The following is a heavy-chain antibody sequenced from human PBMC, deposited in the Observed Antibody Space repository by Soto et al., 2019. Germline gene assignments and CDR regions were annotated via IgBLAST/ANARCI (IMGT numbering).Heavy chain of an antibody. CDR1: GFTFSSYG. CDR2: ISYDGSNK. V-gene: IGHV3-30*03. Sequence: GGSLRLSCAASGFTFSSYGMHWVRQAPGKGLEWVAVISYDGSNKYYADSVKGRFTISRDNSKNTLYLQMNSLRAEDTAVYYCASDYYDSSDYAKGDYWGQGTLVTVPQ. CDR3: ASDYYDSSDYAKGDY. D-gene: IGHD3-22*01. J-gene: IGHJ4*02.